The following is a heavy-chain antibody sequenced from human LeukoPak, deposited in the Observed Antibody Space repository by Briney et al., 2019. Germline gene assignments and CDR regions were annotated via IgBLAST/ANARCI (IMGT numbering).Heavy chain of an antibody. D-gene: IGHD3-22*01. CDR2: MSYDGSNK. Sequence: GGSLRLSCAASGFTFNLYAMHWVRQAPGKGLEWVAVMSYDGSNKYYTDSVRGRFTISRDNSKNTLYVQINNLRPEDTAVYYCARGDHYYDSSAFIGFWGQGTLVTVSS. J-gene: IGHJ4*02. CDR1: GFTFNLYA. V-gene: IGHV3-30*04. CDR3: ARGDHYYDSSAFIGF.